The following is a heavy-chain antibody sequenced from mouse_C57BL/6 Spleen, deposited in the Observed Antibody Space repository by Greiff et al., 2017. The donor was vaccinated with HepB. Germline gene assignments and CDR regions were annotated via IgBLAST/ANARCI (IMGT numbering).Heavy chain of an antibody. D-gene: IGHD1-1*01. CDR1: GYSITSDY. CDR2: ISYSGST. V-gene: IGHV3-8*01. J-gene: IGHJ1*03. CDR3: ARYPRYYGSSPWYFDV. Sequence: VQLQQSGPGLAKPSQTLSLTCSVTGYSITSDYWNWIRKFPGNKLEYMGYISYSGSTYYNPSLKSRISITRDTSKNQYYLQLNSVTTEDTATYYCARYPRYYGSSPWYFDVWGTGTTVTVSS.